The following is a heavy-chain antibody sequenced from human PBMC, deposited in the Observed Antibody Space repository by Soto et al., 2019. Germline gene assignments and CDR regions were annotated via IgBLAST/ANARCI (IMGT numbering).Heavy chain of an antibody. J-gene: IGHJ5*02. CDR1: GGSISSGGHY. V-gene: IGHV4-31*03. CDR3: ARDLGRCSGGSCYSMPNWFDP. D-gene: IGHD2-15*01. Sequence: QVQLQESGPGLVKPSQTLSLTCTVSGGSISSGGHYWSWIRQHPGKGLEWIGYIYYSGSTYYNPSLKSRVTISVHTSKNQFSLKLSSVTAADTAVYYCARDLGRCSGGSCYSMPNWFDPWGQGTLVTVSS. CDR2: IYYSGST.